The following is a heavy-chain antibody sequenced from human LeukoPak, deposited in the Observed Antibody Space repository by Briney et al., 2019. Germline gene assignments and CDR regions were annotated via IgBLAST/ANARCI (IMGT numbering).Heavy chain of an antibody. CDR2: INPNSGGT. CDR3: ARVEIRFGPNGDYGY. Sequence: GASVKVSCKASGYTFTGYYMHWVRQAPGQGLEWMGWINPNSGGTNYAQKFQGRVTMTRDTSISTAYMELSRLRSDDTAVYYCARVEIRFGPNGDYGYWGQGTLVTVSS. J-gene: IGHJ4*02. CDR1: GYTFTGYY. V-gene: IGHV1-2*02. D-gene: IGHD4-17*01.